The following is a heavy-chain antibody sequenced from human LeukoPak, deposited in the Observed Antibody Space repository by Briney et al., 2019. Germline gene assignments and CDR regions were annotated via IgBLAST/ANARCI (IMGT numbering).Heavy chain of an antibody. D-gene: IGHD4-23*01. J-gene: IGHJ4*02. CDR2: IKSTTVDGTP. V-gene: IGHV3-15*01. Sequence: PGGSLRLSCAASGFTFSSYSMNWVRQAPGKGLEWVGRIKSTTVDGTPEYAAPVKGRFTISRDDSKNTVYLQMNSLKTEDTAVYYCTTGPGNSGYWGQGTLVTVSS. CDR3: TTGPGNSGY. CDR1: GFTFSSYS.